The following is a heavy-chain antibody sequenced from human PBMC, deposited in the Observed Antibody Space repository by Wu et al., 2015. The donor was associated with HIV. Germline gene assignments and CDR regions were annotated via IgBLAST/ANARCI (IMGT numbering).Heavy chain of an antibody. Sequence: QVHLVQSGAEVKKPRSSVKVSCKASGYTFSTNYMHWVRQAPGQGPEWMGLINPNGPKVSYAQKFQDRVTMTRDTSTSTMYLELGSLRSEDTAMYYCATRIGNMEAFNIWGQGTMVTVSS. CDR1: GYTFSTNY. V-gene: IGHV1-46*03. J-gene: IGHJ3*02. CDR3: ATRIGNMEAFNI. CDR2: INPNGPKV. D-gene: IGHD1-1*01.